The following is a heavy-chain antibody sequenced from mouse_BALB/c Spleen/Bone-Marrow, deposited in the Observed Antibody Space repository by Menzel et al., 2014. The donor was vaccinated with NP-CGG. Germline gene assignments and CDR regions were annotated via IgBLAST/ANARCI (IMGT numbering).Heavy chain of an antibody. CDR1: GFSLTGYG. D-gene: IGHD2-4*01. CDR3: ARDSFLITRALDY. Sequence: VMLVGSGPGLVAPSQSLSITCTVSGFSLTGYGVSWVRQPPGKGLEWLGMIWGDGSTDYNSALKSRLSISKDNSKSXVFLKMNSLQTDDTARYYCARDSFLITRALDYWGQGTSVTVSS. CDR2: IWGDGST. J-gene: IGHJ4*01. V-gene: IGHV2-6-7*01.